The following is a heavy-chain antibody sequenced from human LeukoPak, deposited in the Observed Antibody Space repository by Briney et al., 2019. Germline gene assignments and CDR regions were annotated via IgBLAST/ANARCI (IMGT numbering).Heavy chain of an antibody. CDR2: INDSGRT. CDR1: GGSFSNYY. D-gene: IGHD1-7*01. V-gene: IGHV4-34*01. Sequence: SETLSLTCAVYGGSFSNYYWSWIRQPPGRGLDWIGEINDSGRTNYNPSLMSRVTVSVDTSKNQFSLRLTSVTATDTAVYYCARRWNYGRNYYIDVWGNGATVSVSS. J-gene: IGHJ6*03. CDR3: ARRWNYGRNYYIDV.